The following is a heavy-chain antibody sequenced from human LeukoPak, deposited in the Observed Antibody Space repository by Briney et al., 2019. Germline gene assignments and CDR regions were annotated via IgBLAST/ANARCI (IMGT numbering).Heavy chain of an antibody. J-gene: IGHJ4*02. Sequence: GGSLRLSCAASGFTFSTSSMNWVRQAPGQGLEWVSYISGSSSTIYYADSVKCRFTISRDNAKNSLYLQMSSLRDEDTAVYYCARDYYGCFDYWGQGILVTVSS. CDR2: ISGSSSTI. CDR1: GFTFSTSS. CDR3: ARDYYGCFDY. D-gene: IGHD3-10*01. V-gene: IGHV3-48*02.